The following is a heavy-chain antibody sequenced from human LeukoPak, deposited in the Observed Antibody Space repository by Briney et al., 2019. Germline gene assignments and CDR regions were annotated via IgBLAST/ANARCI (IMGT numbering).Heavy chain of an antibody. CDR2: ISSSIYI. D-gene: IGHD5-24*01. Sequence: PGGSLRLSCAASGFTFRNYRMNWVRQAPGKGLEWVSSISSSIYIYYADSLKGRFTISRDNAKNSLYLQMNSLRAEDTAVYYCARGRDGYNLVDAFDIWGQGIMVTVSS. J-gene: IGHJ3*02. CDR3: ARGRDGYNLVDAFDI. V-gene: IGHV3-21*01. CDR1: GFTFRNYR.